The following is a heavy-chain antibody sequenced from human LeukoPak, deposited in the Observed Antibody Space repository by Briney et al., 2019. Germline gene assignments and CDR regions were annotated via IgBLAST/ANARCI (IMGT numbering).Heavy chain of an antibody. Sequence: GGSLRLSCAASGFTFSSYAMSWVRQAPGKGLEWVSAISGSGGSTYYADSVKGRFTISRDNSKNTLHLQMNSLRAEDTAVYYCATFLAVIAARDSLYFQHWGQGTLVSVSS. V-gene: IGHV3-23*01. J-gene: IGHJ1*01. CDR2: ISGSGGST. CDR3: ATFLAVIAARDSLYFQH. CDR1: GFTFSSYA. D-gene: IGHD6-6*01.